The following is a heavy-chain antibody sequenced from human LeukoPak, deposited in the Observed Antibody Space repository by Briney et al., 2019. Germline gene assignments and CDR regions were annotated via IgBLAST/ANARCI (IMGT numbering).Heavy chain of an antibody. V-gene: IGHV3-48*01. CDR2: ITSSGDTI. CDR3: AGHSSSSDGWFDP. CDR1: GFTFSSFS. Sequence: GGSLRLSCTASGFTFSSFSMNWVRQAPGKGLEWVSYITSSGDTIYPADSVKGRFTISRDNAKNSLYLQMNSLRSEDTAVYYCAGHSSSSDGWFDPWGQGTLVTVSS. J-gene: IGHJ5*02. D-gene: IGHD6-6*01.